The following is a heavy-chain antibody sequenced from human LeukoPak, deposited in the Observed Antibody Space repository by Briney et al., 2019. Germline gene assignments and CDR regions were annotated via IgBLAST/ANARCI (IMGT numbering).Heavy chain of an antibody. J-gene: IGHJ3*02. Sequence: GGSLRLSCAASGFTFSTYNMNWVRQAPGKGLEWVSSISSSNSYIYYADSVKGRFTISRDNAENSLYLQMNSLRAEDTAVYYCARIGVDAFDIWGQGTMVTVSS. CDR3: ARIGVDAFDI. CDR2: ISSSNSYI. V-gene: IGHV3-21*01. CDR1: GFTFSTYN.